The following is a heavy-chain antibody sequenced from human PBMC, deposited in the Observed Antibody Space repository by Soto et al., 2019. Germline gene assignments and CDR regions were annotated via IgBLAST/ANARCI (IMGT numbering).Heavy chain of an antibody. CDR2: INSDGSST. J-gene: IGHJ6*02. CDR3: ARGDLIVVVQAAIRLDYYYYGMDV. V-gene: IGHV3-74*01. Sequence: GGSLRLSCAASGFTFSSYWMHWVRQAPGKGLVWVSRINSDGSSTSYADSVKGRLTISRDNAKNTLYLQMNSLRAEDTAVYYCARGDLIVVVQAAIRLDYYYYGMDVWGQGTKVTVYS. D-gene: IGHD2-2*02. CDR1: GFTFSSYW.